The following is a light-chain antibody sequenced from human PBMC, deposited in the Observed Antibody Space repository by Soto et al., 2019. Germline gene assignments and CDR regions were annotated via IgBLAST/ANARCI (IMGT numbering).Light chain of an antibody. CDR3: QHRSNWLA. CDR1: QSVSNY. CDR2: DAS. J-gene: IGKJ4*01. Sequence: DIVLTQSPGTLSLSPGDRATLSCRASQSVSNYVAWYQQRPGQAPRLLIYDASNRATGIPVRFSGSGSGTDFTLTISSLEPEDFAVYYCQHRSNWLAFGGGTKVDIK. V-gene: IGKV3-11*01.